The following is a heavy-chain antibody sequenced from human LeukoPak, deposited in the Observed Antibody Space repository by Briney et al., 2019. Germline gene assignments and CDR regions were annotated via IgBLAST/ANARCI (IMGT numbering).Heavy chain of an antibody. Sequence: PSETLSLTCTVSGGSMSPYHWGWIRQPPGKGLEWTGYIYYSGSTNYNPSLNSRVTISVDTSKNQFSPRLSSVTAADTAIYYCARAVSGRFDYWGQGTLVTVSS. CDR1: GGSMSPYH. CDR3: ARAVSGRFDY. CDR2: IYYSGST. D-gene: IGHD6-19*01. V-gene: IGHV4-59*08. J-gene: IGHJ4*02.